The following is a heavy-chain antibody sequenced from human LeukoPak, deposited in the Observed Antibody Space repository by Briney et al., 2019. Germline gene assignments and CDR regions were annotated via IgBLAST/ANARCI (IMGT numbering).Heavy chain of an antibody. CDR3: AKGRGWEASYYYYYMDV. CDR1: GFTFSSYG. Sequence: GGSLRLSCAASGFTFSSYGMHWVRQAPGKGLEWVAFIRYDGSNKYYTDSVRGRFTISRDNSKNTLYLQMNSLRAEDTAVYYCAKGRGWEASYYYYYMDVWGKGTTVTISS. D-gene: IGHD1-26*01. CDR2: IRYDGSNK. J-gene: IGHJ6*03. V-gene: IGHV3-30*02.